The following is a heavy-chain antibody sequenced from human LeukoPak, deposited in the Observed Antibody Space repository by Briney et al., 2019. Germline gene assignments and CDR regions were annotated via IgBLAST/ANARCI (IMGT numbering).Heavy chain of an antibody. Sequence: ASVKVSCKVSGYTLTELSMHWVRQAPGKGLEWMGGFDPEDGETIYAQKFQGRVTVTEDTSTDTAYMELSSLRSEDTAVYYCAEMSIVGATTPSEYFQHWGQGTLVTVSS. J-gene: IGHJ1*01. CDR2: FDPEDGET. V-gene: IGHV1-24*01. CDR3: AEMSIVGATTPSEYFQH. D-gene: IGHD1-26*01. CDR1: GYTLTELS.